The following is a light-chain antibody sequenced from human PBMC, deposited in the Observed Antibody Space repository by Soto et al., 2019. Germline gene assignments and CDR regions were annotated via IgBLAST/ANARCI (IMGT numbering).Light chain of an antibody. CDR2: KAS. Sequence: DIQMTQSPSTLSASVGDRVTITCRASQSISSWLAWYQQKQGKAPKLLIYKASSLESGVPSRFSGSGSGTEFTITISSLQPDYFATYYCQQYNSYPTFGQGTKVEIK. CDR1: QSISSW. CDR3: QQYNSYPT. J-gene: IGKJ1*01. V-gene: IGKV1-5*03.